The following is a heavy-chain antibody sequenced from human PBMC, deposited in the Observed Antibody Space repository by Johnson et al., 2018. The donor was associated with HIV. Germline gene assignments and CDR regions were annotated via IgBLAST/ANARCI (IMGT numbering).Heavy chain of an antibody. V-gene: IGHV3-15*01. CDR1: GFTFDDYG. D-gene: IGHD3-16*02. Sequence: VQLVESGGGVVQPGGSLRLSCAASGFTFDDYGMSWVRQAPGKGLEWVGRIKRKIEAEATDYAAPVKGRFTISRDDSKNTLFLQMSSLKTDDTAVYYCTTAIVIDAFDIWGQGTMVTVSS. CDR3: TTAIVIDAFDI. J-gene: IGHJ3*02. CDR2: IKRKIEAEAT.